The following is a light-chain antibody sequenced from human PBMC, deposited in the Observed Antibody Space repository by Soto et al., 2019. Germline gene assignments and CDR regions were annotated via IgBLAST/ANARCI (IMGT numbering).Light chain of an antibody. V-gene: IGLV2-14*01. J-gene: IGLJ2*01. CDR1: SSDIRINDY. CDR3: SSYSGSSTLVV. CDR2: EVS. Sequence: QSALTQPASVSGSPGQSITLSCTGPSSDIRINDYVSWYQQHPGKAPKLMIFEVSHRPSGVSNRFSGSKSGNTASLTISGLQAEDEAHYYCSSYSGSSTLVVFGGGTKVTVL.